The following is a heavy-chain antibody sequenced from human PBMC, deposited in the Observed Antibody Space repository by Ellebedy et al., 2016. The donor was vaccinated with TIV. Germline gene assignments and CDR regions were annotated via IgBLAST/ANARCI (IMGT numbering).Heavy chain of an antibody. Sequence: PGGSLRLSCAASGFTFSSYAMNWVRQAPGKGLEWVAGTGVSGATTYYADSVKGRFTISRDNAKTSLYLHMTGLRGEDTAVYYGAKSTVVNPEGDAYDIWGQGTKVTVSS. J-gene: IGHJ3*02. D-gene: IGHD4-23*01. CDR3: AKSTVVNPEGDAYDI. V-gene: IGHV3-23*01. CDR1: GFTFSSYA. CDR2: TGVSGATT.